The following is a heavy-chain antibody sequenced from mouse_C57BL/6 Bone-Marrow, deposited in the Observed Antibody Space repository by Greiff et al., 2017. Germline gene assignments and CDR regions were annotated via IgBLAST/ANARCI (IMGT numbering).Heavy chain of an antibody. Sequence: DVHLVESGPVLVKPGASVKMSCKASGYTFTDYYMNWVKQSHGKSLEWIGVINPYNGGTSYNQKFKGKATLTVDKSASTAYMELNSLTSEDSAVYYCARDDYENAMDYWGQGTSVTVSS. V-gene: IGHV1-19*01. CDR2: INPYNGGT. D-gene: IGHD2-4*01. J-gene: IGHJ4*01. CDR1: GYTFTDYY. CDR3: ARDDYENAMDY.